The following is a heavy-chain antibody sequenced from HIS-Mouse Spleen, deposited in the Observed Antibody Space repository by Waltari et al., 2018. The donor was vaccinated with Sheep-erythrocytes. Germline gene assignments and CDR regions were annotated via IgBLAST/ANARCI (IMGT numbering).Heavy chain of an antibody. Sequence: QVQLQESGPGLVKPSQTLSLTCTVSGGSISSGDYYWSWIRQPPGKGLEWVRYIYYSGSTYYNPSLKSRVTISVDTSKNQFSLKLSSVTAADTAVYYCARALANWGSSFDYWGQGTLVTVSS. CDR2: IYYSGST. J-gene: IGHJ4*02. CDR1: GGSISSGDYY. V-gene: IGHV4-30-4*01. CDR3: ARALANWGSSFDY. D-gene: IGHD7-27*01.